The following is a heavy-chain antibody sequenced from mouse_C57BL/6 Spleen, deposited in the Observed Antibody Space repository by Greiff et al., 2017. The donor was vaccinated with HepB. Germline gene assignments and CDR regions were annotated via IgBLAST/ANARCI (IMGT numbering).Heavy chain of an antibody. CDR3: ASSLVKYYFDY. CDR1: GYTFTSYW. J-gene: IGHJ2*01. Sequence: QVQLQQPGAELVMPGASVKLSCKASGYTFTSYWMHWVKQRPGQGLEWIGEIDPSDSYTNYNQKFKGKSTLTVDKSSSTAYMQLSSLTSEDSAVYYCASSLVKYYFDYWGQGTTLTVSS. CDR2: IDPSDSYT. V-gene: IGHV1-69*01.